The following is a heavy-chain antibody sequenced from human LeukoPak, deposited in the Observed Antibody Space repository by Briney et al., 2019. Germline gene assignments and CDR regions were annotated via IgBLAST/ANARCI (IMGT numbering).Heavy chain of an antibody. CDR3: ARGEGSSWLYYYYYYMDV. V-gene: IGHV7-4-1*02. J-gene: IGHJ6*03. CDR2: INTNTGNP. CDR1: GYTFSSYG. D-gene: IGHD6-13*01. Sequence: ASVKVSCKASGYTFSSYGISWVRQAPGQGLEWMGWINTNTGNPTYAQGFTGRFVFSLDTSVSTAYLQISSLKAEDTAVYYCARGEGSSWLYYYYYYMDVWGKGTTATVSS.